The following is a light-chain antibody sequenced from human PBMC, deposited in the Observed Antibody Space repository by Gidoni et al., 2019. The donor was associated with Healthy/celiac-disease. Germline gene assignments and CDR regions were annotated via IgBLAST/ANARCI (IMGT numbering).Light chain of an antibody. Sequence: LAVAVGLKATINCKSSQSVLYRPNGRNFLAWYQQKPGHPPKLLIAWASSRESGVSDRCSGSGSGTDCTPTVNNVQAELVVIYSGKHEYSMRRTFGGGTKVEIK. V-gene: IGKV4-1*01. J-gene: IGKJ4*01. CDR2: WAS. CDR1: QSVLYRPNGRNF. CDR3: KHEYSMRRT.